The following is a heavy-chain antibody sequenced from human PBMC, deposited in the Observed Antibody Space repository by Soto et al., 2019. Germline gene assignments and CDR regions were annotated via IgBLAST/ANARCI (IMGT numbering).Heavy chain of an antibody. J-gene: IGHJ4*02. V-gene: IGHV3-7*01. CDR2: IKEDGSEK. CDR3: ARADYYGDPGSY. D-gene: IGHD3-10*01. Sequence: PGGSLRLSCAASGFTFSTSWMSWVRQAPGKGLEWVANIKEDGSEKYYVDSVKGRSTISRDHAKNSLYLQMNSLGADDTAVYYCARADYYGDPGSYWGQGTLVTVS. CDR1: GFTFSTSW.